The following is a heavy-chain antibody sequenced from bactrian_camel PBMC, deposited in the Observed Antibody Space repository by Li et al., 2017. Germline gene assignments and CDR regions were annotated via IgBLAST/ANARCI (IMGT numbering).Heavy chain of an antibody. V-gene: IGHV3S53*01. Sequence: HVQLVESGGGSVQAGGSLRLSCTASGNTRSIVNMGWFRQAPGKEREGVAGIDGRGATTYTDSVKGRFTISKDSATNTLYLQMNSLKPEDTAMYYCAADLGSPIGWEQGCSRTLSEKDYHSWGQGTQVTVS. CDR1: GNTRSIVN. J-gene: IGHJ4*01. CDR3: AADLGSPIGWEQGCSRTLSEKDYHS. D-gene: IGHD1*01. CDR2: IDGRGAT.